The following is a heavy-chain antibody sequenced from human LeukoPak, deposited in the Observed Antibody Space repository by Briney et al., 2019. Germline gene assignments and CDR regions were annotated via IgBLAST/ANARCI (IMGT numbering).Heavy chain of an antibody. CDR3: ARTRYDFWSGEYYFDF. J-gene: IGHJ4*02. CDR1: GFTFSSYW. CDR2: IKQDGSEE. V-gene: IGHV3-7*05. D-gene: IGHD3-3*01. Sequence: GGSLRLSCAASGFTFSSYWMSWVRQAPAKGLEWVANIKQDGSEENYVDSVKGRFTISKDNAKNSLYLQMNSLRAEDTAVYYCARTRYDFWSGEYYFDFWGQGTLVTVSS.